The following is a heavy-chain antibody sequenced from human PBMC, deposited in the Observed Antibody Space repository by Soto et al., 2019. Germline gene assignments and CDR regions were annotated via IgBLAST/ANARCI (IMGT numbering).Heavy chain of an antibody. D-gene: IGHD2-2*01. CDR2: IGTAGNT. J-gene: IGHJ4*02. V-gene: IGHV3-13*01. CDR3: ARAVRARYHHLAY. Sequence: GGSLRLSCAASGFTFSDYDMHWVRQPTGKGLEWVSAIGTAGNTYYPDSVKGRFSISREDAKNSFFLHMNGLRVGDTAVYYCARAVRARYHHLAYWGLGTLVTVSS. CDR1: GFTFSDYD.